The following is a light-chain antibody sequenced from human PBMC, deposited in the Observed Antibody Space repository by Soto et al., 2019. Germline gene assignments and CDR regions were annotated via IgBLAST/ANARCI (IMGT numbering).Light chain of an antibody. CDR3: QQYHSDPIT. J-gene: IGKJ5*01. Sequence: DIVMTQSPDSLAVSLGERVTINCKSSQSVFSSSTNKNYLAWFQQKPGQPPKLLISWASTRKSGVPDRFSGSGSGTDFTLTITSLQAEDVAVYYCQQYHSDPITFGQGTRLE. CDR1: QSVFSSSTNKNY. V-gene: IGKV4-1*01. CDR2: WAS.